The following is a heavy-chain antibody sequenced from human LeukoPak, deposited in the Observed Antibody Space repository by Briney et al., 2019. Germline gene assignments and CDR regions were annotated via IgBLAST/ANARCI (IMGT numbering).Heavy chain of an antibody. CDR1: GGTFSSYT. CDR3: ASPAGYYDSSGFHL. Sequence: SVKVSCKASGGTFSSYTISWVRQAPGQGLEWMGRIIPIFGTANYAQKFQGRVTITADKSTSTAYMELSSLRSEDTAVYNCASPAGYYDSSGFHLWGRGTLVTVSS. J-gene: IGHJ2*01. CDR2: IIPIFGTA. D-gene: IGHD3-22*01. V-gene: IGHV1-69*08.